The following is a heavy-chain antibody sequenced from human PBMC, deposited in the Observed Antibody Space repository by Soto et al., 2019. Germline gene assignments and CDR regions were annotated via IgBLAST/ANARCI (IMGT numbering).Heavy chain of an antibody. V-gene: IGHV3-48*01. CDR2: ISSSSSTI. J-gene: IGHJ4*02. D-gene: IGHD3-10*01. Sequence: GGSLRLSCAASGFTFSSYSMNWVRQAPGKGLEWVSYISSSSSTIYYADSVKGRFTISRDNAKNSLYLQMNSLRAEDTAVYYCARGGVRLSPQFNVWGQGTLVTVSS. CDR3: ARGGVRLSPQFNV. CDR1: GFTFSSYS.